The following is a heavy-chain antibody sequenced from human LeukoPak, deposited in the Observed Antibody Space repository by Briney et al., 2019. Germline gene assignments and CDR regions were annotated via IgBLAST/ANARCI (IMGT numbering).Heavy chain of an antibody. CDR3: ARFVPARGTFSRTGNWFDP. Sequence: SETLSLTCTVSGGSISSSNYYWGWIRQPPGKGLEWIGSIYYSGSTYYNPSLKSRVTISVDTSKNQFSLKLSSVTAADTAVYYCARFVPARGTFSRTGNWFDPWGQGTLVTVSS. CDR2: IYYSGST. CDR1: GGSISSSNYY. J-gene: IGHJ5*02. V-gene: IGHV4-39*07. D-gene: IGHD2-2*01.